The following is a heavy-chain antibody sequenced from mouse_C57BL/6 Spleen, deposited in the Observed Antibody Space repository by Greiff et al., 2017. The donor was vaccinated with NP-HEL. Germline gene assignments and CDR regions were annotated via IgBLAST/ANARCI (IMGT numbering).Heavy chain of an antibody. J-gene: IGHJ2*01. D-gene: IGHD1-1*01. CDR3: ARGVYYGSSYLYYFDY. CDR2: IYPGDGDT. Sequence: QVQLQQSGPELVKPGASVKISCKASGYAFSSSWMNWMKQRPGKGLEWIGRIYPGDGDTNYNGKFKGKATLTADKSSSTAYMQLSSLTSEDSAVYFCARGVYYGSSYLYYFDYWGQGTTLTVSS. CDR1: GYAFSSSW. V-gene: IGHV1-82*01.